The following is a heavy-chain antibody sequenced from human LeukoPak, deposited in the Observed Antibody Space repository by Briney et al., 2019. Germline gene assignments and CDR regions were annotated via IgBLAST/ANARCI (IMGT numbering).Heavy chain of an antibody. Sequence: SETLSLTCAVCGGSFSGYYWSWIRQPPGKGLEWIGEINHSGSTNYNPSLKSRVTISVDTSKNQFSLKLSSVTAADTAVYYCARAVLLWFGELPYFDYWGQGTLVTVSS. CDR1: GGSFSGYY. J-gene: IGHJ4*02. V-gene: IGHV4-34*01. D-gene: IGHD3-10*01. CDR3: ARAVLLWFGELPYFDY. CDR2: INHSGST.